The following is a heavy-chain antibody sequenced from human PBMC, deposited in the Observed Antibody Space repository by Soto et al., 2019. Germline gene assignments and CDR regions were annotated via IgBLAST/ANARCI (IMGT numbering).Heavy chain of an antibody. CDR3: AKLPRTYCSGVSCYSGYYYYYMDV. CDR1: GFTFSSYA. V-gene: IGHV3-23*01. J-gene: IGHJ6*03. Sequence: EVQLLESGGGLVQPGGSLRLSCAASGFTFSSYAMSWVRQAPGKGLEWVSAISGSGGSTYYADSVKGRFTISRDNSKNTLYLQMNSLRAEDTAVYYCAKLPRTYCSGVSCYSGYYYYYMDVWGKGTTVTVSS. CDR2: ISGSGGST. D-gene: IGHD2-15*01.